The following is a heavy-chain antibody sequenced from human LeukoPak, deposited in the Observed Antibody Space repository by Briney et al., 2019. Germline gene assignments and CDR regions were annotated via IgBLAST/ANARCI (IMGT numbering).Heavy chain of an antibody. V-gene: IGHV4-4*07. Sequence: SETLSLTCIVSGDSIVTYYWSWIRQPAGKGLEWIGRTNTSGGTNYNPSLKSRVTMSVDTSTNQFSLKLTSVTAADTAAYYCARDAGRTRAPFDYWGQGTLVTVSS. CDR1: GDSIVTYY. CDR2: TNTSGGT. D-gene: IGHD6-13*01. J-gene: IGHJ4*02. CDR3: ARDAGRTRAPFDY.